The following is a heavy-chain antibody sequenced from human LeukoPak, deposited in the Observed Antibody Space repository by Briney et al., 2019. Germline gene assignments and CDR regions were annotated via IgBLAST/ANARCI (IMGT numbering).Heavy chain of an antibody. CDR2: IYYSGST. V-gene: IGHV4-59*12. J-gene: IGHJ5*02. Sequence: SETLSLTCTVSGGSISSYYWSWIRQPPGKGLEWIGYIYYSGSTNYNPSPKSRVTISVDTSKNQFSLKLSSVTAADTAVYYCARVPICSSTSCYGFDPWGQGTLVTVSS. D-gene: IGHD2-2*01. CDR1: GGSISSYY. CDR3: ARVPICSSTSCYGFDP.